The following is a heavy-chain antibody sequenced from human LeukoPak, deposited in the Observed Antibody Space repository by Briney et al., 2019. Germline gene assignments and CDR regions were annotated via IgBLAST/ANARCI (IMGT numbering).Heavy chain of an antibody. CDR3: AKAFGGSYGYVYFFDY. D-gene: IGHD5-18*01. Sequence: PGGSLRLSCAASGFTFSSYAMSWVRQAPGKGLEWVSAISGSGGSTYYADSVKGRFTISRDNSKNTLYLQMNSLRAEDTAVYYCAKAFGGSYGYVYFFDYWGQGTLVTV. J-gene: IGHJ4*02. CDR1: GFTFSSYA. CDR2: ISGSGGST. V-gene: IGHV3-23*01.